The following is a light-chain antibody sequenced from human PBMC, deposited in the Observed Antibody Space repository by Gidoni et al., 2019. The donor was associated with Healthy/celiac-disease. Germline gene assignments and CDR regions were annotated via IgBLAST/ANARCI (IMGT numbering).Light chain of an antibody. CDR3: SSYTSSILYV. Sequence: QSALTQPASVSGSPGQLITISCTGTSSDVGGYNYVSWYQQHPGKAPKLMIYDVSNRPSGVSNRFSGSKSGNTASLTISGLQAEDEADYYCSSYTSSILYVFGTGTKVTVL. CDR1: SSDVGGYNY. CDR2: DVS. V-gene: IGLV2-14*01. J-gene: IGLJ1*01.